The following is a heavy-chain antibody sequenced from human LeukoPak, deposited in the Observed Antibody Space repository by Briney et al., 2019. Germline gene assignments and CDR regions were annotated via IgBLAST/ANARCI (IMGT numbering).Heavy chain of an antibody. V-gene: IGHV1-69*05. Sequence: SVKVSCKASGGTFSSFAISWVRQAPGQGLEWMGGIIPILRTANYAQKFQGRVTITTDESTSTAYMEMSSLRYEDTAVYYCASPEGIVGARDGFNIWGQGTMVTVSS. CDR2: IIPILRTA. CDR3: ASPEGIVGARDGFNI. CDR1: GGTFSSFA. D-gene: IGHD1-26*01. J-gene: IGHJ3*02.